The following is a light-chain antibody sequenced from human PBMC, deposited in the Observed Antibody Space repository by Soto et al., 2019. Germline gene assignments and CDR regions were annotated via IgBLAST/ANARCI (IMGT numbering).Light chain of an antibody. V-gene: IGKV3-20*01. CDR2: GAS. J-gene: IGKJ1*01. CDR1: QSVSSSY. Sequence: EIVLTQSPGTLSLSPGERATLSCRASQSVSSSYLAWYQQKPGQAPRLLIYGASSRATGIPDRFSGSGSGRDFTLTSSRLEPEDFAVYYWQQYDSSPLTFGQGTKVEIK. CDR3: QQYDSSPLT.